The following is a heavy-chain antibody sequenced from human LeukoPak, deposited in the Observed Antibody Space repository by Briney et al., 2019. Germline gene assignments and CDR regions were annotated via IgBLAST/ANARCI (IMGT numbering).Heavy chain of an antibody. CDR2: IYSGGST. V-gene: IGHV3-53*01. D-gene: IGHD3-3*01. CDR3: AKDGPLLRFPDY. J-gene: IGHJ4*02. Sequence: PGGSLRLSCAAYGFTVSSNYMSWVRQAPGKGLEWVSVIYSGGSTYYADSVKGRFTISRDNSKNTLYLQMNSLRAEDTAVYYCAKDGPLLRFPDYWGQGTLVTVSS. CDR1: GFTVSSNY.